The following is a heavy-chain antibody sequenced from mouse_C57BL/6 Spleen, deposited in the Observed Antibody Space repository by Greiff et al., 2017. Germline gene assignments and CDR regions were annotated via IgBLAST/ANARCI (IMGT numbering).Heavy chain of an antibody. CDR1: GYTFTSYG. D-gene: IGHD1-1*01. V-gene: IGHV1-81*01. Sequence: VKLMESGAELARPGASVKLSCKASGYTFTSYGISWVKQRTGQGLEWIGEIYPRSGNTYYNEKFKGKATLTADKSSSTAYMELRSLTSEDSAVYFCARHGSSYEGLDYWGQGTTLTVSS. CDR2: IYPRSGNT. J-gene: IGHJ2*01. CDR3: ARHGSSYEGLDY.